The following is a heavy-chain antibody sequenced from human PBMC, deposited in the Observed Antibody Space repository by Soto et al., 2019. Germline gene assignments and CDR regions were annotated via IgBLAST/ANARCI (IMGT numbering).Heavy chain of an antibody. J-gene: IGHJ4*02. CDR1: GFTFSSCS. CDR3: AKYCSSDVCFDY. Sequence: PGGSLSLSCASSGFTFSSCSMNWVRQAPGKGLEWVSFISGSGDTKYYADSVKGRFTISRDNAKNSLSLQMSSLRDEDTGVYYRAKYCSSDVCFDYWGQGTLVTVSS. V-gene: IGHV3-48*02. CDR2: ISGSGDTK. D-gene: IGHD2-8*01.